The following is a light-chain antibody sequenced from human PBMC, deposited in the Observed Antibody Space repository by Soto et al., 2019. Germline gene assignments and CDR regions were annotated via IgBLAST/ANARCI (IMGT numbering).Light chain of an antibody. CDR3: QQHSSSPWT. Sequence: DIVMTQSPDSLAVSLGGRATINCKSSQSVLYSSNNRNNLAWYQQKPGQPPKLLIYWASTLESGVPDRFSGSGSGTDFTLTISSLQAEDVAVYYCQQHSSSPWTFGQGTKVEI. CDR2: WAS. CDR1: QSVLYSSNNRNN. J-gene: IGKJ1*01. V-gene: IGKV4-1*01.